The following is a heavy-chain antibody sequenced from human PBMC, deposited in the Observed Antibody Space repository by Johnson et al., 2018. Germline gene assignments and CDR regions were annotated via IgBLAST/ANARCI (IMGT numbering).Heavy chain of an antibody. CDR1: GFTLSDYY. Sequence: EVQLVQSGGGLVQPGGSLRLSCAASGFTLSDYYMDWVRQAPGKGLEWVCRISHRPYGSTTEYAASVKGRFTISRDDSKNSLFLQMNSLNTEDTALYYCVRDLHYYDSSAYHKPFWGQGTLVTVSS. J-gene: IGHJ4*02. D-gene: IGHD3-22*01. V-gene: IGHV3-72*01. CDR3: VRDLHYYDSSAYHKPF. CDR2: ISHRPYGSTT.